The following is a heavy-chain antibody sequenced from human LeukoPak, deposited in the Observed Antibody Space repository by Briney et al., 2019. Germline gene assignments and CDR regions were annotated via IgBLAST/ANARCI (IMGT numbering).Heavy chain of an antibody. CDR1: GFTFSDYY. D-gene: IGHD3-10*01. CDR3: AGDLLRYGSGSYYGY. V-gene: IGHV3-11*05. J-gene: IGHJ4*02. CDR2: ISSSSSYT. Sequence: GGSLRLSCAASGFTFSDYYMSWIRQAPGKGLEWVSYISSSSSYTNYADSVKGRFTISRDNAKNSLYLQMNSLRAEDTAVYYCAGDLLRYGSGSYYGYWGQGTLVTVSS.